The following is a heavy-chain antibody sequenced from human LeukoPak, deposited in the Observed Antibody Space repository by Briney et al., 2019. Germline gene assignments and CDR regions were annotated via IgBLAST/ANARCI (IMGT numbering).Heavy chain of an antibody. D-gene: IGHD3-3*01. CDR1: GGTFSSYA. Sequence: SVKVSCKASGGTFSSYAISRVRQAPGQGLEWMGGIIPIFGTANYAQKFQGRVTITTDESTSTAYMELSSLRSEDTAGYYCARVPTIFGGTNWFDPWGQGTLVTVSS. J-gene: IGHJ5*02. CDR2: IIPIFGTA. CDR3: ARVPTIFGGTNWFDP. V-gene: IGHV1-69*05.